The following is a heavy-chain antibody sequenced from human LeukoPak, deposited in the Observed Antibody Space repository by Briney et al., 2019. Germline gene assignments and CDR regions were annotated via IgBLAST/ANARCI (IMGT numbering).Heavy chain of an antibody. CDR3: VRDRGYYFDY. CDR2: ISSSSSTI. J-gene: IGHJ4*02. V-gene: IGHV3-48*04. CDR1: GFPFNTYS. Sequence: GGSLRLSCAASGFPFNTYSMNWVRQAPGKGLEWVSFISSSSSTIYYADSVKGRFTISRDNAKNSLYLQMNSLRAEGTAVYYCVRDRGYYFDYWGQGTLATVSS. D-gene: IGHD3-22*01.